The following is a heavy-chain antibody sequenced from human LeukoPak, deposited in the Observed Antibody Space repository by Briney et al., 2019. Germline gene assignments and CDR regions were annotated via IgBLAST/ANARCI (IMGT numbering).Heavy chain of an antibody. CDR3: AKAGARITGTPWYFDY. V-gene: IGHV3-9*01. Sequence: GRSLRLSCAASGFTFDDYDLHWVRQAPGKGLEWVSGISWNSGSIGYADSVKGRFTISRDNAKNSLYLQMNSLRAEDTALYYCAKAGARITGTPWYFDYWGQGTLVTVSS. J-gene: IGHJ4*02. D-gene: IGHD1-20*01. CDR1: GFTFDDYD. CDR2: ISWNSGSI.